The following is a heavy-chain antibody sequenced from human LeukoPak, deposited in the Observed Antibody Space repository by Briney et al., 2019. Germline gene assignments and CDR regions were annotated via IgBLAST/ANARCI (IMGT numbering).Heavy chain of an antibody. Sequence: SQTLSLTFAISGDSVSINSAAWNWIRQSPSRGLEWLGKTYYRSKWYNDYAVSVKSRITVNPDTSKNQFSLQLNSVTPEDTAVYYCAKSGDYRFDPWGQGTLVTVSS. V-gene: IGHV6-1*01. CDR3: AKSGDYRFDP. D-gene: IGHD3-10*01. J-gene: IGHJ5*02. CDR1: GDSVSINSAA. CDR2: TYYRSKWYN.